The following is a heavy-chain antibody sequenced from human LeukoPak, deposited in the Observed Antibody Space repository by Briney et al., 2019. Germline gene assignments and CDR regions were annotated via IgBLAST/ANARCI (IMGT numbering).Heavy chain of an antibody. J-gene: IGHJ4*02. D-gene: IGHD5-12*01. V-gene: IGHV3-30*04. CDR2: VSSDGTNK. CDR1: GFTFSSYA. CDR3: ARDGYSYNDYGGIDY. Sequence: GGSLRLSCAASGFTFSSYAMHWVRQAPGKGLEWVAIVSSDGTNKYYADSVKGRFTISRDNSKNTLYVQMHSLRPEDTAVYYCARDGYSYNDYGGIDYWGQGTLVTVSS.